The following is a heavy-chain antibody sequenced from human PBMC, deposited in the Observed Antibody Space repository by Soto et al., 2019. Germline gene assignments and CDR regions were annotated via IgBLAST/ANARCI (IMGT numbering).Heavy chain of an antibody. V-gene: IGHV4-39*01. CDR3: GKVLIGATRHTDVDS. D-gene: IGHD2-15*01. Sequence: QVQLQESGPGLLKPLETLSLTCTVSGVSLNSGHYYWVWIRQSPGKGLAWIASIYYDESTYYNPSLKSRVTISTDKPKNQFSLTLKSVTAADTVVYYCGKVLIGATRHTDVDSWGQGALVTVSS. CDR1: GVSLNSGHYY. CDR2: IYYDEST. J-gene: IGHJ4*02.